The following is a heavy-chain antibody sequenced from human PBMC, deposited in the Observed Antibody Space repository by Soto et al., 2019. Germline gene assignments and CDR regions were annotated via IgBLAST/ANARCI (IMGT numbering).Heavy chain of an antibody. J-gene: IGHJ6*02. CDR1: GYTFTGYY. CDR2: INPNSGGT. D-gene: IGHD2-2*01. Sequence: ASVKVSCKASGYTFTGYYMHWVRQAPGQGLEWMGWINPNSGGTNYAQKFQGRVTMTRDTYISTAYMELSRLRSDDTAVYYCARVGVVQAAKDPYYYYGMDVWGQGNTVTVS. V-gene: IGHV1-2*02. CDR3: ARVGVVQAAKDPYYYYGMDV.